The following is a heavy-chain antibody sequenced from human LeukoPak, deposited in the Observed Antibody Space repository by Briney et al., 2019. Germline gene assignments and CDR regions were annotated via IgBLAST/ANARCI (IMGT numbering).Heavy chain of an antibody. CDR3: ARDQGLLVVAGTFGY. CDR2: ITSGSTYM. CDR1: GLTFSSSA. D-gene: IGHD6-19*01. J-gene: IGHJ4*02. V-gene: IGHV3-21*01. Sequence: GGSLRLSCAASGLTFSSSAMNWVRQAPGKGLEWVSSITSGSTYMFYADAVKGRFTISRDDAKNSLYLQMNDLRAEDTAVYYCARDQGLLVVAGTFGYWGQGTLVTVSS.